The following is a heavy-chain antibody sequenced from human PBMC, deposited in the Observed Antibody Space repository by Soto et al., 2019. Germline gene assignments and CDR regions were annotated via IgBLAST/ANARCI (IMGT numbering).Heavy chain of an antibody. V-gene: IGHV2-5*02. CDR2: IYWDDDK. D-gene: IGHD2-21*02. CDR1: AFSLSTGGVG. CDR3: IQSRCGGDCLQSYASYYYYGMDV. J-gene: IGHJ6*02. Sequence: QITLKESGPTLVKPTQTLTLTCTFSAFSLSTGGVGVGWIRQPPGKALEWLALIYWDDDKRYSPSLRSRLTITKDTSKNQGVLTMTNMDPVDTATYYCIQSRCGGDCLQSYASYYYYGMDVWGQGTTVTVSS.